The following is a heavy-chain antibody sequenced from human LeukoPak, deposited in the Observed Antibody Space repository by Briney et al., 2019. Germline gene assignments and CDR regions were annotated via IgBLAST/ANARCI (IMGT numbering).Heavy chain of an antibody. Sequence: SETLSLTCTVSGGSISSSSYYWGWIRQPPGKGLEWIGIIYYSGSTYYNPSLKSRVTISVDTSKNQFSLKLSSVTAADTAVYYCERHYGGYSSSWYEGTFDYWGQGTLVTVSS. CDR1: GGSISSSSYY. J-gene: IGHJ4*02. V-gene: IGHV4-39*01. CDR2: IYYSGST. CDR3: ERHYGGYSSSWYEGTFDY. D-gene: IGHD6-13*01.